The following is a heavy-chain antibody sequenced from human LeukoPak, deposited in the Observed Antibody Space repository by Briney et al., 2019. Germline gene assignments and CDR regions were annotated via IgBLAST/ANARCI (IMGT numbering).Heavy chain of an antibody. CDR3: ARGEGLLEWLSIFDY. Sequence: PGGSLRLSCAASGFTFSSYAMHWVRQAPGKGLEWVAVISYDGSNKYYADSVKGRFTISRDNSKNTLYLQMNSLRAEDTAVYYCARGEGLLEWLSIFDYWGQGTLVTVSS. D-gene: IGHD3-3*01. J-gene: IGHJ4*02. V-gene: IGHV3-30-3*01. CDR2: ISYDGSNK. CDR1: GFTFSSYA.